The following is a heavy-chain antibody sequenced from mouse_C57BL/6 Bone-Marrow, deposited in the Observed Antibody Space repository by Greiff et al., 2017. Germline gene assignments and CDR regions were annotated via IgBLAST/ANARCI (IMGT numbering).Heavy chain of an antibody. D-gene: IGHD2-4*01. CDR3: VYDYDGYAMDY. V-gene: IGHV1-64*01. CDR1: GYTFTSYW. J-gene: IGHJ4*01. CDR2: IHPNSGST. Sequence: VQLQQPGAELVKPGASVKLYCKASGYTFTSYWMHWVKQRPGQGLEWIGMIHPNSGSTNYNEKFKSKATLTVDKSSSTAYMQLSSLTSEDSAVYYCVYDYDGYAMDYWGQGTSVTVSS.